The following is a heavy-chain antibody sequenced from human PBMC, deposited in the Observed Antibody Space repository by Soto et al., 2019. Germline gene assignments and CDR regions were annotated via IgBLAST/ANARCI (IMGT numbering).Heavy chain of an antibody. CDR2: ISYYGSNK. CDR1: GFTFSSYG. V-gene: IGHV3-30*18. J-gene: IGHJ6*03. Sequence: PGGSLRLSCAASGFTFSSYGMHWVRQAPGKGLEWVAVISYYGSNKYYADSVKGRFTISRDNSKNTLYLQMNSLRAEDTAVYYCAKAPYYYYYMDVWGKGTTVTVSS. CDR3: AKAPYYYYYMDV.